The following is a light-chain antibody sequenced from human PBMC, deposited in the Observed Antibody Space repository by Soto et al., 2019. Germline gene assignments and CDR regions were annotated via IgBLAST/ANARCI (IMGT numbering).Light chain of an antibody. CDR1: SSDVGGYNY. Sequence: QSVLTQPASVSGSPGQSITISCTGTSSDVGGYNYVSWYQHHPGKAPKLMIYDVSNRPSGVSNRFSGSKSGNTASLTISGLQPEDDADYYCTSYTTSTTPQLVFGPVTEVT. V-gene: IGLV2-14*03. J-gene: IGLJ1*01. CDR3: TSYTTSTTPQLV. CDR2: DVS.